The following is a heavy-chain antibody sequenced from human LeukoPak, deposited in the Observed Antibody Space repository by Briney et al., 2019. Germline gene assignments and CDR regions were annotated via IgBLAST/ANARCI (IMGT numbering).Heavy chain of an antibody. Sequence: SETQSLTCAVSGGSISSGGYSWSWIRQPPGKGLEWIGYIYHSGSTYYNPSLKSRVTISVDRSKNQFSLKLSSVTAADTAVYYCARWMGSSGSFDYWGQGTLVTVSS. J-gene: IGHJ4*02. V-gene: IGHV4-30-2*01. CDR2: IYHSGST. CDR1: GGSISSGGYS. CDR3: ARWMGSSGSFDY. D-gene: IGHD6-19*01.